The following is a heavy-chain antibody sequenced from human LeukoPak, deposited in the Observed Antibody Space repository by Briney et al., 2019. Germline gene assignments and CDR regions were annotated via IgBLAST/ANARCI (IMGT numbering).Heavy chain of an antibody. CDR1: GGTFSSYA. D-gene: IGHD3-10*01. J-gene: IGHJ4*02. CDR3: ARVTYGSGSYYRD. Sequence: ASVKVSCKASGGTFSSYAISWVRQAPGQGLEWMGGIIPIFGTANYAQKFQGRVTMTRNTSISTAYMELSSLRSEDTAVYYCARVTYGSGSYYRDWGQGTLVTVSS. V-gene: IGHV1-69*05. CDR2: IIPIFGTA.